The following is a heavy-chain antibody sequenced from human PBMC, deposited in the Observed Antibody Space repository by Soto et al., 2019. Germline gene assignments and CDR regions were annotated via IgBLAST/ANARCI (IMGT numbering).Heavy chain of an antibody. J-gene: IGHJ6*02. D-gene: IGHD3-10*01. V-gene: IGHV4-61*01. CDR3: ARDNTGDYYFYGMDV. CDR2: LYYSGST. CDR1: GGSVSRGSYY. Sequence: SETLSLTCTVSGGSVSRGSYYWSWIRQPPGKGLEWIGNLYYSGSTNYNPSLKSRVTISLDTSNNQFSLKLGSVTAADTAVYYCARDNTGDYYFYGMDVWGQGTTVTVSS.